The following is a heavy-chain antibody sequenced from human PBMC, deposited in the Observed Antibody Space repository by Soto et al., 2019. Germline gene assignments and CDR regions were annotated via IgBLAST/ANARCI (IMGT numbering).Heavy chain of an antibody. J-gene: IGHJ4*02. CDR1: GYSFTDYY. D-gene: IGHD1-26*01. Sequence: GASLKISCKASGYSFTDYYISWVRQMPGKGLEWMGKIDPSDSHPNYSPSFQGNVTFSVDKSTSTAYLQWSSLKASDTAMYYCAKQSPYTGSYYVLFDYWGQGTQVTVSS. CDR2: IDPSDSHP. CDR3: AKQSPYTGSYYVLFDY. V-gene: IGHV5-10-1*01.